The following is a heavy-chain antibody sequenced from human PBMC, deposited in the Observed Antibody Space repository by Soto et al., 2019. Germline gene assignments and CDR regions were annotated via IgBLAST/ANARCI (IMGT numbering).Heavy chain of an antibody. V-gene: IGHV1-69*12. CDR1: GGTFSSYA. Sequence: QVQLVQSGAEVKKPGSSVKVSCKASGGTFSSYAISWVRQAPGQGLEWMGGIIPIFGTANYAQKFQGRVTITADESTSTAHMELSSLRCEDTAVYYCARDPSVGDYVRRKRSDYYYYGMDVWGQGTTVTVSS. J-gene: IGHJ6*02. D-gene: IGHD4-17*01. CDR2: IIPIFGTA. CDR3: ARDPSVGDYVRRKRSDYYYYGMDV.